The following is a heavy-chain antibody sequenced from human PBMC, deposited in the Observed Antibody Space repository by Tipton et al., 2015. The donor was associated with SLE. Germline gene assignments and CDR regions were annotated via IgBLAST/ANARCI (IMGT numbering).Heavy chain of an antibody. CDR1: GGSISSGGHY. J-gene: IGHJ2*01. V-gene: IGHV4-31*03. CDR3: AKSYNPRWYFDL. Sequence: TLSLTCTVSGGSISSGGHYWSWIRQHPGKGLEWIGYIYHSGNTYYNPSLTSRLTISVDTSKNQFSLKLSPVTAADTAVYYCAKSYNPRWYFDLWGRGTLVTVSS. D-gene: IGHD1-1*01. CDR2: IYHSGNT.